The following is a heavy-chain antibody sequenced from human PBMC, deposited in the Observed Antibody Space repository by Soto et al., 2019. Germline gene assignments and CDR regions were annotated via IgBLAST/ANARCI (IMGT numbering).Heavy chain of an antibody. CDR2: ISSSGSTI. V-gene: IGHV3-48*03. Sequence: LRLSCAASGFTFSSYEMNWVRQAPGKGLEWVSYISSSGSTIYYADSVKGRFTISRDNAKNSLYPQMNSLRAEDTAVYYCARDSITIFGVVILSYYYYYGMDVWGQGTTVTVSS. CDR3: ARDSITIFGVVILSYYYYYGMDV. CDR1: GFTFSSYE. D-gene: IGHD3-3*01. J-gene: IGHJ6*02.